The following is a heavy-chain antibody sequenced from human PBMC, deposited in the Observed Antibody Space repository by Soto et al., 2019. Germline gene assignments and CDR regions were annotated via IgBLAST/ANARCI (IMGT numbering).Heavy chain of an antibody. CDR3: ARPLRGYYYGEFDY. Sequence: SETLSLTCTVSGGSISSSTYYWGWIRQPPGKGLEWIGSIYYSGSTYYNPSLKSRVTISVDTSKNQFSLKLSSVTAADTAVYYCARPLRGYYYGEFDYWGQGTLVTVSS. J-gene: IGHJ4*02. V-gene: IGHV4-39*01. CDR1: GGSISSSTYY. D-gene: IGHD5-18*01. CDR2: IYYSGST.